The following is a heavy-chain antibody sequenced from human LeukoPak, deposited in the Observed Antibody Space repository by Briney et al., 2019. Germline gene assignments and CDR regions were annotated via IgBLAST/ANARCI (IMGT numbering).Heavy chain of an antibody. CDR2: IYYSGST. CDR3: ARNLRVAAAGTLIWDY. V-gene: IGHV4-59*01. D-gene: IGHD6-13*01. CDR1: GGSISSYY. J-gene: IGHJ4*02. Sequence: SETLSLTCTVSGGSISSYYWSWLRQPPGKGLEWIGYIYYSGSTNYNPSLKSRVTISVDTSKNQFSLKLSSVTAADTAVYYCARNLRVAAAGTLIWDYWGQGTLVTVSS.